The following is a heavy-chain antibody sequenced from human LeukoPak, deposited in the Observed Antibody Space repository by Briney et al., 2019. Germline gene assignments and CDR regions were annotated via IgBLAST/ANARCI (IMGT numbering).Heavy chain of an antibody. D-gene: IGHD6-19*01. CDR2: INPSGGST. Sequence: GASVKVSCKASGYTFTSYYMHWVRQAPGQGLEWMGIINPSGGSTSYAQKFQGRVTMTRDTSISTAYMELSRLRSDDTAVYYCARVLGAVAEPFDYWGQGTLVTVSS. J-gene: IGHJ4*02. CDR1: GYTFTSYY. CDR3: ARVLGAVAEPFDY. V-gene: IGHV1-46*01.